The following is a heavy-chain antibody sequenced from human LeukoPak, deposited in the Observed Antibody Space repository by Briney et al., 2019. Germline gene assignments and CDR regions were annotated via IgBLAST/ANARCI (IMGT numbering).Heavy chain of an antibody. CDR3: ARHGGGSPDY. V-gene: IGHV3-21*04. CDR2: ISSTSSYI. D-gene: IGHD3-16*01. J-gene: IGHJ4*02. CDR1: GFTFSDYT. Sequence: GGSLRLSCAASGFTFSDYTMNWVRQAPGKGLEWVSSISSTSSYIYYADSAKSRFTISVDKPIRTAYLQWSSLKASDTAMYYCARHGGGSPDYWGQGTLVTVSS.